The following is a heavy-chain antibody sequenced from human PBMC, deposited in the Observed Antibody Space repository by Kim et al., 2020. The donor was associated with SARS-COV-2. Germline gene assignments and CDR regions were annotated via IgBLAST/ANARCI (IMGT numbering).Heavy chain of an antibody. Sequence: YSPSFQGQVTISADKSISTAYLQWSSLKASDTAMFYCARTTGCPSPFDYWGQGTLVTVSS. V-gene: IGHV5-51*01. D-gene: IGHD1-26*01. CDR3: ARTTGCPSPFDY. J-gene: IGHJ4*02.